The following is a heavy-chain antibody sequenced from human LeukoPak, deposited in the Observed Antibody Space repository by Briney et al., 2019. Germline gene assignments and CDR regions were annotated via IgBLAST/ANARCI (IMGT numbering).Heavy chain of an antibody. CDR3: ARDLGAGPAPVDY. Sequence: GASVKVSCKASGYTFTCYYMHWVRQAPGQGLGWMGWINPNSGGTNYAQKFQGRVTMTRDTSISTAYMELSRLRSDDTAVYYCARDLGAGPAPVDYWGQGTLVTVSS. CDR1: GYTFTCYY. CDR2: INPNSGGT. J-gene: IGHJ4*02. D-gene: IGHD1-14*01. V-gene: IGHV1-2*02.